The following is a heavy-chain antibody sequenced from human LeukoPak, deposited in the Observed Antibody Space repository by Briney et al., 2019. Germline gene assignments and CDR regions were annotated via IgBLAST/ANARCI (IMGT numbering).Heavy chain of an antibody. Sequence: SVKVSCKASGGTFISYAMSGVGQAAGQGGEGMGGIIPILGIANYAQKFQGRVTINAEKYTSTADMEVNSQRSEDTAVYYCATYDNNWNYEGTFDYWGQGTLVTVSS. CDR1: GGTFISYA. D-gene: IGHD1-7*01. V-gene: IGHV1-69*10. CDR2: IIPILGIA. CDR3: ATYDNNWNYEGTFDY. J-gene: IGHJ4*02.